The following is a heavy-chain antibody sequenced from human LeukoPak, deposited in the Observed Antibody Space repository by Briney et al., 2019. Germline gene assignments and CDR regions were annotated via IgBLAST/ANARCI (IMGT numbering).Heavy chain of an antibody. Sequence: TGGFLRLSCAASGFTFDDYAMHWVRQAPGKGLEWVSGISWNSGSIGYADSVKGRFTISRDNAKNSLYLQMNSLRAEDTAVYYCARDQAPTFGGVIVISGFDYWGQGTLVTVSS. D-gene: IGHD3-16*02. CDR2: ISWNSGSI. V-gene: IGHV3-9*01. J-gene: IGHJ4*02. CDR1: GFTFDDYA. CDR3: ARDQAPTFGGVIVISGFDY.